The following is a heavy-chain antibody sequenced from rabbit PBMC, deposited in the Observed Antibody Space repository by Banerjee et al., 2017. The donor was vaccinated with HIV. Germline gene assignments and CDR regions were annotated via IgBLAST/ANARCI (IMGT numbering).Heavy chain of an antibody. CDR1: GFSFSSSYW. CDR2: VPAGGSGNT. CDR3: ARRNCAYGGFGL. V-gene: IGHV1S40*01. J-gene: IGHJ3*01. Sequence: QSLEESGGDLVKPGASLTLTCTASGFSFSSSYWIYWVRQAPGKGLEWIACVPAGGSGNTYYANWAKGRFTISRTSSTTVTLQMTSLTAADTATYFCARRNCAYGGFGLWGQGTLVTVS. D-gene: IGHD6-1*01.